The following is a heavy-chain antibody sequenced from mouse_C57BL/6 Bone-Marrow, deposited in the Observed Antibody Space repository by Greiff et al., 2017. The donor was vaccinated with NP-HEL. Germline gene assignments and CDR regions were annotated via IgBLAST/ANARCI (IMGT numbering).Heavy chain of an antibody. CDR3: AKAYYPKAMDY. CDR1: GYTFTSYW. Sequence: VQLVESGAELAKPGASVKLSCKASGYTFTSYWMHWVKQRPGQGLEWIGYINPSSGYTKYNQKFKDKATLTADKSSSTAYMQLSSLTYEDSAVYYCAKAYYPKAMDYWGQGTSVTVSS. V-gene: IGHV1-7*01. J-gene: IGHJ4*01. CDR2: INPSSGYT. D-gene: IGHD1-1*01.